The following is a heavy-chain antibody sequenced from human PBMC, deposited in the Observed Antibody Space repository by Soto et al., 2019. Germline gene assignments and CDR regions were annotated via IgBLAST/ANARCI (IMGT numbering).Heavy chain of an antibody. D-gene: IGHD6-6*01. J-gene: IGHJ2*01. CDR3: AKGHTTGVFSSFDL. CDR1: GFTFDDYA. V-gene: IGHV3-9*03. Sequence: EVELVESGGGLVQPGRSLRLSCAASGFTFDDYAMNWVRQAPGKGLEWVSSISWNSGNIVYADSVKGRFTISRDNAKNSLYLQMNSRRPEDMALYYCAKGHTTGVFSSFDLWGRGIVVTVSS. CDR2: ISWNSGNI.